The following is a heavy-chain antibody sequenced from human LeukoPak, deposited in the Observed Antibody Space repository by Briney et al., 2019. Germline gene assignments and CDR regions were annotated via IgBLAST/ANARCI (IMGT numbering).Heavy chain of an antibody. D-gene: IGHD1-26*01. V-gene: IGHV3-48*03. CDR3: ARGEQLNYFAY. J-gene: IGHJ4*02. CDR1: GFTFSSYE. CDR2: ISTSGTTE. Sequence: GGSLRLSCAASGFTFSSYEMSWVRQAPGKGLEWVSYISTSGTTEKYADSVKGRFTIPRDNAKNSLYLQMYSLRAEDTAVYYCARGEQLNYFAYWGQGALVTVSS.